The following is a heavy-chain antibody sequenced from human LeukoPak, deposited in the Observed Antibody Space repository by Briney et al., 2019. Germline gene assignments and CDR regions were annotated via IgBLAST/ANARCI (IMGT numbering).Heavy chain of an antibody. J-gene: IGHJ4*02. CDR1: GFTFSSYE. CDR2: IGSSSSYI. V-gene: IGHV3-48*03. D-gene: IGHD5-18*01. Sequence: AGGSLRLSCAASGFTFSSYEMNWVRQAPGKGLEWVSYIGSSSSYIDYAGSVRGRFTVSRDNAKNSLYLQMNSLRDEDTAVYYCVAMGYNYFDPWGQGSLVIVSS. CDR3: VAMGYNYFDP.